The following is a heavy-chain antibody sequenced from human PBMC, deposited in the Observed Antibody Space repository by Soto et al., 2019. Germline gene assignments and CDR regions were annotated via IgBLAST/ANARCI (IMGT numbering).Heavy chain of an antibody. J-gene: IGHJ6*02. CDR2: IIPIFGTA. CDR1: GGTFSSYA. D-gene: IGHD3-3*01. Sequence: SVKVSCKASGGTFSSYAISWVRQAPGQGLEWMGGIIPIFGTANYAQKFQGRVTITADESTSTAYMELSSLRSEDTAVYYCARSHTPGERITIFGVVIPPGHPYGMDVWGQGTTVTVSS. CDR3: ARSHTPGERITIFGVVIPPGHPYGMDV. V-gene: IGHV1-69*13.